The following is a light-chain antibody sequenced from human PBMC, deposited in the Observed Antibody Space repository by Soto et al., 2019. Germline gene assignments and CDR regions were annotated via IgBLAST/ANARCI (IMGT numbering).Light chain of an antibody. CDR1: SSNIGAGYD. CDR3: QSYDSSLTV. CDR2: GNS. Sequence: QSVLTQPPSVSGAPGQRVTISCTGSSSNIGAGYDVHWYQQLPGKAPKLLIYGNSNRPSGVPDRFSGAKSGTSASLAITGIQAEDEADYYCQSYDSSLTVFGAGTKLTVL. V-gene: IGLV1-40*01. J-gene: IGLJ1*01.